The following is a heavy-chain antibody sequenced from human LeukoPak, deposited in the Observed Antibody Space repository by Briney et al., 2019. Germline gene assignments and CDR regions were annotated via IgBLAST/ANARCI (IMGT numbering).Heavy chain of an antibody. CDR1: GYTFTGYY. CDR2: INPNSGGT. J-gene: IGHJ4*02. D-gene: IGHD3-22*01. CDR3: ARDRYYYDSSGYYLLDY. V-gene: IGHV1-2*02. Sequence: AASVKVSCKASGYTFTGYYMHWVRQAPGQGLEWMGWINPNSGGTNYAQKFQGRVTMTRDTSISTAYMELSRLRSDDTAVYYCARDRYYYDSSGYYLLDYWGQGTLVTVAS.